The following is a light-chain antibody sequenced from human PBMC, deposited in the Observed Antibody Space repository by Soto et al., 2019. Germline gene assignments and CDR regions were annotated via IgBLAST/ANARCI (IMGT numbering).Light chain of an antibody. Sequence: DIQMTQSPSTLSASVGDRVTITCRASQSISTWLAWYQQKPGKVPKLLIYQASTLETGVPSRFSGSGSGTEFTLTSSILQPDDFANYYGQQYNTSSETFGQGTKLEIK. CDR3: QQYNTSSET. V-gene: IGKV1-5*03. J-gene: IGKJ2*01. CDR2: QAS. CDR1: QSISTW.